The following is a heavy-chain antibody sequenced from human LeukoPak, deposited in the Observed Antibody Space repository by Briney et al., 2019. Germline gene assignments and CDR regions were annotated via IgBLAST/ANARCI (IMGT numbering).Heavy chain of an antibody. Sequence: PGGSLRLSCAASGFTFSSYSMNWVRQAPGKGLEWVSYISSSSSTIYYADSVKGRFTISRDNAKYSLYLQMNSLRAEDTAVYYCARDRWNHREWFDPWGQGTLVTVSS. V-gene: IGHV3-48*01. CDR3: ARDRWNHREWFDP. CDR2: ISSSSSTI. CDR1: GFTFSSYS. D-gene: IGHD1-1*01. J-gene: IGHJ5*02.